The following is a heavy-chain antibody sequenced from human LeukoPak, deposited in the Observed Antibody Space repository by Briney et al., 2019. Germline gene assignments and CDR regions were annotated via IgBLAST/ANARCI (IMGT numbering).Heavy chain of an antibody. V-gene: IGHV3-30-3*01. CDR3: AKDYYYDSRIQDFDY. Sequence: PGGSLRLSCAASGFTFSSYAMHWVRQAPGKGLEWVAVISYDGSNKYYADSVKGRFTISRDNSKNTLYLQMNSLRAEDTAVYYCAKDYYYDSRIQDFDYWGQGTLVTVSS. J-gene: IGHJ4*02. CDR2: ISYDGSNK. D-gene: IGHD3-22*01. CDR1: GFTFSSYA.